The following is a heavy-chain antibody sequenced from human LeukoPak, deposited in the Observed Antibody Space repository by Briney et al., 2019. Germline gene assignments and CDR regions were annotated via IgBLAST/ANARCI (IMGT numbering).Heavy chain of an antibody. D-gene: IGHD4-17*01. J-gene: IGHJ6*02. CDR2: IYSGGST. V-gene: IGHV3-66*01. CDR3: ARDGPTVTPLIHYYYYGMDV. Sequence: PGGSLRLSCAASGFTVSSNYMSWVRQAPGKGLEWVSVIYSGGSTYYADSVKGRFTISRDNSKNTLYLQMNSLRAEDTAVYYCARDGPTVTPLIHYYYYGMDVWGQGTTVTVSS. CDR1: GFTVSSNY.